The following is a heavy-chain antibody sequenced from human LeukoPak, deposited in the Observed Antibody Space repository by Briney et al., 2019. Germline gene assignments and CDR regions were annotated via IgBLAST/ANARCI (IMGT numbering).Heavy chain of an antibody. CDR1: GFTFSSYE. V-gene: IGHV3-48*03. Sequence: GGSLRLSCAASGFTFSSYEMNSVRQAPGKGLEWVSYISSSGSTIYYVDSVKGRFTISRDNAKNSLYLQMNSLRAEDTAVYYCARDAKYYHDSSGYYWGQGTLVTVSS. J-gene: IGHJ4*02. CDR3: ARDAKYYHDSSGYY. CDR2: ISSSGSTI. D-gene: IGHD3-22*01.